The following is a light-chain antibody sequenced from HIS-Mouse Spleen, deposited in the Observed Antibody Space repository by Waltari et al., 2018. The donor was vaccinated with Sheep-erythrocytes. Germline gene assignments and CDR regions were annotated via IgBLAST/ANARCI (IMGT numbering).Light chain of an antibody. CDR2: KDS. V-gene: IGLV3-25*03. CDR1: ALPKQY. Sequence: SYELTQPPSVSVSPGQTARITCSGDALPKQYAYWYQQKPGQAPGLVIYKDSERPSGIPERFSGSSSGTTVPLTISGVQAEDAADYYCQSADSSGTYVFGTGTKVTVL. CDR3: QSADSSGTYV. J-gene: IGLJ1*01.